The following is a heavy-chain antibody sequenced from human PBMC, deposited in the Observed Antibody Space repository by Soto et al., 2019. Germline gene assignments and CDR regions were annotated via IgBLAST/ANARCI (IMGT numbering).Heavy chain of an antibody. V-gene: IGHV1-69*01. J-gene: IGHJ5*02. CDR1: GGTFGTYG. D-gene: IGHD6-19*01. Sequence: QVQLVQSGAEVKKPGSSVKVSCKASGGTFGTYGISWVRQSPGQGLQWMGGILPIFRTANYAQKFQDRVTITADEATTTAYMELSSLRSEDKAVYYCARVAVAGYNWFDPWGQGTLVTVSS. CDR2: ILPIFRTA. CDR3: ARVAVAGYNWFDP.